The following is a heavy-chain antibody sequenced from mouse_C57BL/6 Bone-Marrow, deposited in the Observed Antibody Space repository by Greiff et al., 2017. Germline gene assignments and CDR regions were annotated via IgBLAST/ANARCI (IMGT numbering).Heavy chain of an antibody. V-gene: IGHV14-4*01. CDR3: TTLYYYGSSSYYFDY. CDR1: GFNIKDDY. D-gene: IGHD1-1*01. CDR2: IDPENGDT. J-gene: IGHJ2*01. Sequence: EVQLVESGAELVRPGASVKLSCTASGFNIKDDYMHWVKQRPEQGLEWIGWIDPENGDTEYASKFQGKATITADTSSNTAYLQLSSLTSEDTAVYYCTTLYYYGSSSYYFDYWGQGTTLTVSS.